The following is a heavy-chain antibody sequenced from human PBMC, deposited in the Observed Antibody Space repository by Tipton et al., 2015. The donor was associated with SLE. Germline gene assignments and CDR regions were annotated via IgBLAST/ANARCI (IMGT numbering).Heavy chain of an antibody. CDR3: AKAAGAGSSYYFDY. Sequence: SLRLSCTASGFTFDDYAMHWVRQAPGKGLEWVPGISWNSGSIGYADSVKGRFTISRDNAKNSLYLQMNSLRAEDTALYYCAKAAGAGSSYYFDYWGQGTLVTVSS. V-gene: IGHV3-9*01. J-gene: IGHJ4*02. CDR1: GFTFDDYA. CDR2: ISWNSGSI. D-gene: IGHD6-19*01.